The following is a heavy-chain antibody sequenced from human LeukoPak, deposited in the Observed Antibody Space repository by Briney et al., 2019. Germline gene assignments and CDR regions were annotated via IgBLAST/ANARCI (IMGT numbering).Heavy chain of an antibody. CDR1: GFTFSSYW. Sequence: GGSLRLSCAASGFTFSSYWMHWVRQAPGKELVWVSRINSDGSTTSYADSVKGRFTISRDNAKNTLYLQMNSLRAEDTAVYYCARDLPIAVADNFDYWGQGTLVTVSS. D-gene: IGHD6-19*01. J-gene: IGHJ4*02. V-gene: IGHV3-74*01. CDR3: ARDLPIAVADNFDY. CDR2: INSDGSTT.